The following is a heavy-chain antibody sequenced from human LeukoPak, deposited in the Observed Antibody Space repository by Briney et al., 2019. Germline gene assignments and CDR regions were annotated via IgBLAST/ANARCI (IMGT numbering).Heavy chain of an antibody. CDR1: GFTFSSYW. Sequence: GGSLRLACAPSGFTFSSYWMHWVRQAPGKGLVWVSRINSDGSSTSYADSVKGRFTISRDNAKNTLYLQMNSLRAEDTAVYYCARAITVVTLESYFQHWGQGTLVTVSS. J-gene: IGHJ1*01. CDR3: ARAITVVTLESYFQH. V-gene: IGHV3-74*01. D-gene: IGHD4-23*01. CDR2: INSDGSST.